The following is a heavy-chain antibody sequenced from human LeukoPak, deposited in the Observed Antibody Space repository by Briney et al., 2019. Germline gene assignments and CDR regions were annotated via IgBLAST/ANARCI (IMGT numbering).Heavy chain of an antibody. CDR1: GDSVSSFAAA. V-gene: IGHV6-1*01. CDR2: TYYRSKWYS. Sequence: SQTLSLTCAISGDSVSSFAAAWNWPRQSPSRGLEWLGRTYYRSKWYSDYAVSVKSRTSINQDTSKNQFSLQLNSVTPEDTAVYYCTRAANRAFDIWGQGTLVTVSS. CDR3: TRAANRAFDI. D-gene: IGHD1-14*01. J-gene: IGHJ3*02.